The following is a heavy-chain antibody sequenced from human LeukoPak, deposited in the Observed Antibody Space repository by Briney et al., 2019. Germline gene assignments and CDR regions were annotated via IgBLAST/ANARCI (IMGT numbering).Heavy chain of an antibody. D-gene: IGHD3-22*01. CDR3: ARGYYYDSSGYNYFDY. CDR1: GYTFTGYY. Sequence: ASVKVSCKASGYTFTGYYMHWVRQAPGQGLEWVGWINPNSGGTNYAQKFQGRVTMTRDTSISTAYMELSRLRSDDTAVYYCARGYYYDSSGYNYFDYWGQGTLVTVSS. J-gene: IGHJ4*02. CDR2: INPNSGGT. V-gene: IGHV1-2*02.